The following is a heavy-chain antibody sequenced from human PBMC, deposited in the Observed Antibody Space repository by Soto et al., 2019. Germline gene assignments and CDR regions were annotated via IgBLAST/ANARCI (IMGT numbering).Heavy chain of an antibody. CDR1: GFSFTRSW. V-gene: IGHV5-51*01. Sequence: GESLKISSKGAGFSFTRSWIGWVRQMPGGGLEWMGTIYPHDSDTRYSPSFQGHVTISADESISTAYLRWSSLRASDTAIYYCVRVYSAFERSDSWGQGTPVTVSS. CDR3: VRVYSAFERSDS. D-gene: IGHD5-12*01. CDR2: IYPHDSDT. J-gene: IGHJ4*02.